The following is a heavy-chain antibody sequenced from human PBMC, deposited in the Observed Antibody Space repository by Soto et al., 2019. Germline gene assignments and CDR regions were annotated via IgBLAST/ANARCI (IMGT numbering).Heavy chain of an antibody. J-gene: IGHJ4*02. D-gene: IGHD6-19*01. CDR1: GFTFSSYA. CDR3: AKARVAGQPSHRYYFDY. CDR2: ISGSGGST. V-gene: IGHV3-23*01. Sequence: PGGSLRLSCAASGFTFSSYAMSWVRQAPGKGLEWVSAISGSGGSTYYADSVKGRFTISRDNSKNTLYLQMNSLRAEDTAVYYCAKARVAGQPSHRYYFDYWGQGTLVTVSS.